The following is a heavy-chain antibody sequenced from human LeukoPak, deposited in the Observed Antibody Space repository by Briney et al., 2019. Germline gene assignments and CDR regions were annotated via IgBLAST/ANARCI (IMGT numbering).Heavy chain of an antibody. Sequence: ASVKVSCKASGYTFTSYGISWVRQAPGQGLEWMGWISAYNGNTNYAQKLQGRVTMTTDTSTSTAYMELRSLRSDDTAVYYCARLNTIFGPTWDDYWGQGTLVTVSS. D-gene: IGHD3-3*01. CDR2: ISAYNGNT. V-gene: IGHV1-18*01. J-gene: IGHJ4*02. CDR3: ARLNTIFGPTWDDY. CDR1: GYTFTSYG.